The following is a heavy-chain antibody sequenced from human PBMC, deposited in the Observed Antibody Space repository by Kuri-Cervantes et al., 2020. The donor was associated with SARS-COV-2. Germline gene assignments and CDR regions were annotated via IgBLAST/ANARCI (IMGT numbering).Heavy chain of an antibody. Sequence: ASVKVTCKASGYTFTSYGISWVRQAPGQGLEWMGWISAYNGNTNYAQKLQVRVTMPTDTSTSKAYMELRSLRSDDTAVNYCARVITMVRGVIILRVNWFDPWGQGTLVTVSS. CDR3: ARVITMVRGVIILRVNWFDP. CDR2: ISAYNGNT. D-gene: IGHD3-10*01. CDR1: GYTFTSYG. J-gene: IGHJ5*02. V-gene: IGHV1-18*04.